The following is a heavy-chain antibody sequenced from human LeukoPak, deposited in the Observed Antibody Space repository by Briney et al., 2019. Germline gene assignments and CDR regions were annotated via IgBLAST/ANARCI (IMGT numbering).Heavy chain of an antibody. D-gene: IGHD6-13*01. Sequence: GGSLRLSCAASGLTFSSYEMNWVRQAPGNGLEWLSYISSSSNMIFYAESVKGRFTISRDNAKNSLYLQMNSLRAEDTAIYYCATASGGWYRYYFDSWGQGTLVTVSS. J-gene: IGHJ4*02. CDR2: ISSSSNMI. CDR1: GLTFSSYE. CDR3: ATASGGWYRYYFDS. V-gene: IGHV3-48*03.